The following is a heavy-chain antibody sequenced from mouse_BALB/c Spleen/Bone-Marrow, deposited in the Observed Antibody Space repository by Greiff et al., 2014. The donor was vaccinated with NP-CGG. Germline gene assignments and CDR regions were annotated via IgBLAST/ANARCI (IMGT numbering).Heavy chain of an antibody. CDR2: ISDGGSYT. V-gene: IGHV5-4*02. Sequence: EVMLVESGGGLVKPGGSLKLSCTASGFTFSDYYMYWVRQTPEKRLEWVATISDGGSYTYYPDSVKGRFTISRDNAKNNLYLQMSSLKSEDTAMYYCARDRRITTATYAMDYWGLGTSVTVSS. CDR3: ARDRRITTATYAMDY. CDR1: GFTFSDYY. J-gene: IGHJ4*01. D-gene: IGHD1-2*01.